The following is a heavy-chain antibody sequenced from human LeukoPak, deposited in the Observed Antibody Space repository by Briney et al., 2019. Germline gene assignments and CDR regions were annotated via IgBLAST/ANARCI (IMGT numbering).Heavy chain of an antibody. CDR1: GFTFSSYS. CDR2: ISGGGGST. CDR3: AKGGKWDVTPFDY. Sequence: LPGGSLRLSCAASGFTFSSYSMNWVRQAPGKGLEWVSTISGGGGSTYYADSVKGRFTISRDNSKNTLYLQVNSLRAEDTAVYYCAKGGKWDVTPFDYWGQGTLVTASS. J-gene: IGHJ4*02. V-gene: IGHV3-23*01. D-gene: IGHD1-26*01.